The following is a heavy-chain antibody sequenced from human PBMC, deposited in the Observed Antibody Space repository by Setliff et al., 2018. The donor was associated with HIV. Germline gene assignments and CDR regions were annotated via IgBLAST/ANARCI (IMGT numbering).Heavy chain of an antibody. Sequence: KTSETLSLTCAVYGGSFSGYYWSWIRQPPGKGLEWIGEINHSGSTYYNPSLKSRVTISVDTSKNQFSLKLSSVTAADTAVYYCATYADRESNRFDPWGQGILVTVSS. CDR2: INHSGST. J-gene: IGHJ5*02. CDR1: GGSFSGYY. V-gene: IGHV4-34*01. CDR3: ATYADRESNRFDP. D-gene: IGHD3-10*01.